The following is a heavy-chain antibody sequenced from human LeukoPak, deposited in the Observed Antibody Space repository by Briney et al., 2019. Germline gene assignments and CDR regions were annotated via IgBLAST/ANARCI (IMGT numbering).Heavy chain of an antibody. CDR2: IHDSGST. Sequence: SETLSLTCAVSGGSISSGGYSWSWIRQTPGKGLEWIAYIHDSGSTYYNPSLKSRVSISIDTSKNQFSLKLNSVTAADTAVYYCARVVAAAGNNWFDPWGQGTLVTVSS. J-gene: IGHJ5*02. V-gene: IGHV4-30-4*07. CDR1: GGSISSGGYS. D-gene: IGHD6-13*01. CDR3: ARVVAAAGNNWFDP.